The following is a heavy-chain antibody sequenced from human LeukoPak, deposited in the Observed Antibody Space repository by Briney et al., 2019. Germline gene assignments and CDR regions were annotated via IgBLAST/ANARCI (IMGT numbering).Heavy chain of an antibody. CDR3: ARDSTYSFDY. CDR1: GGSISDDY. V-gene: IGHV4-4*07. J-gene: IGHJ4*02. Sequence: SETLSLTCTISGGSISDDYWTWIRQPAGKGLEWIGRIYASGSTNWNPSLKSRVTMSVDTSKNQFSLKLSSVTAADTAVYYCARDSTYSFDYWGQGTLVTVSS. CDR2: IYASGST.